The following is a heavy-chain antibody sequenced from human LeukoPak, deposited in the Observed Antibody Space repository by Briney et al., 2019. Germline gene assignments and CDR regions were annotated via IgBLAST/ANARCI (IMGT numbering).Heavy chain of an antibody. Sequence: KPSETLSLTCTVSGGSISSYYWSWIRQPPGKGLEWIGYIYYSGSTNYNPSLKSRVTISVDTSKNQFSLKLSSVTAADTAVYYCAGRKTTVTYNWFDPWGQGTLVTGSS. CDR2: IYYSGST. CDR1: GGSISSYY. V-gene: IGHV4-59*08. J-gene: IGHJ5*02. CDR3: AGRKTTVTYNWFDP. D-gene: IGHD4-17*01.